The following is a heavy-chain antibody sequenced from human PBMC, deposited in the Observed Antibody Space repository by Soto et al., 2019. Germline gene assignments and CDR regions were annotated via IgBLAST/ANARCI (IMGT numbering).Heavy chain of an antibody. D-gene: IGHD6-19*01. Sequence: GGSLRLSCAASGFTFSSYGMHWVRQAPGKGLEWVAVISYDGSNKYYADSVKGRFTISRDNSKNTPYLQMNSLRAEDTAVYYCAKDPGTGWYPSTHFDYWGQGTLVTVSS. CDR3: AKDPGTGWYPSTHFDY. CDR2: ISYDGSNK. J-gene: IGHJ4*02. CDR1: GFTFSSYG. V-gene: IGHV3-30*18.